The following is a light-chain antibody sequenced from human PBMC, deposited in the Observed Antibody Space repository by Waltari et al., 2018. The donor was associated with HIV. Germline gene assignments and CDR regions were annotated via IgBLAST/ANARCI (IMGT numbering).Light chain of an antibody. CDR3: LLYYSGPRV. V-gene: IGLV7-46*01. CDR2: ATN. J-gene: IGLJ3*02. CDR1: TGAVTSGHY. Sequence: QAVVTQEPSLTVSPGGTVTLTCGSNTGAVTSGHYPSWLQQKPGQAPMTLIFATNKRHSWPPARFSGSLLGGKAALTLSGAQPEDDADYYCLLYYSGPRVFGGGTKLTVL.